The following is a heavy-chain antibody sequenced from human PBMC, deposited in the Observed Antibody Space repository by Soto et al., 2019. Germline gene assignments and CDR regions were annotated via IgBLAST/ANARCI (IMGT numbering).Heavy chain of an antibody. Sequence: PSETLSLTCAVSGGSISSSNWWSWVRQPPGKGLEWIGEIYHSGSTNYNPPLKSRVTISVDKSKNQFSLKLSSVTAADTAVYYCARDYGCSSTSCYNNWFDPWGQGTLVTVSS. D-gene: IGHD2-2*01. CDR1: GGSISSSNW. J-gene: IGHJ5*02. CDR2: IYHSGST. CDR3: ARDYGCSSTSCYNNWFDP. V-gene: IGHV4-4*02.